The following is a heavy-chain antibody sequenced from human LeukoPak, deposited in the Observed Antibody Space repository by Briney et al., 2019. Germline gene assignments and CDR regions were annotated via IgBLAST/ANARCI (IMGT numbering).Heavy chain of an antibody. CDR2: IYHSGST. V-gene: IGHV4-30-2*01. D-gene: IGHD6-6*01. CDR3: ARGIAARPVDY. CDR1: GGSISSGGYS. Sequence: SETLSLTCAVSGGSISSGGYSWIWIRQPPGKGLEWIGYIYHSGSTYYNPSLKSRVTISVDRSKNPFSLKLSSVTAADTAVYYCARGIAARPVDYWGQGTLVTVSS. J-gene: IGHJ4*02.